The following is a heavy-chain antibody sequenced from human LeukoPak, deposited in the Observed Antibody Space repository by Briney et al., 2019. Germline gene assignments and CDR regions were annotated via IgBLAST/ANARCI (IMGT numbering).Heavy chain of an antibody. CDR3: ARADHDSGAYYADF. J-gene: IGHJ4*02. CDR2: ISYDGSNK. D-gene: IGHD3-22*01. Sequence: GGSLSLSCAASGFSFSNYGMHWVRLAPGKGLEWVAVISYDGSNKYYADSVKGRFTISRDNSKNTVYLQMGSLRDEDTAVYYCARADHDSGAYYADFWGQGTLVTVSS. CDR1: GFSFSNYG. V-gene: IGHV3-30*03.